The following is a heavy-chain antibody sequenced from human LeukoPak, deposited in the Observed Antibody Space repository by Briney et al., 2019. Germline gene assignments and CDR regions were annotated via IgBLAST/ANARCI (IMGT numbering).Heavy chain of an antibody. CDR3: ARSRGYTDGQTVDY. CDR1: GGSISTSSYY. J-gene: IGHJ4*02. V-gene: IGHV4-39*07. Sequence: SETLSLTCTVSGGSISTSSYYWGWIRQPPGKGLEWIGNMYYSGRTYYNPSLKSRVTISLDTSKNQFSLKLSSVTAADTAVYYCARSRGYTDGQTVDYRGQGTLVTVSS. D-gene: IGHD5-18*01. CDR2: MYYSGRT.